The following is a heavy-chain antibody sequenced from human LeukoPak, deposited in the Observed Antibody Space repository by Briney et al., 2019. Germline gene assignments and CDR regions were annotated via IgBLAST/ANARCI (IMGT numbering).Heavy chain of an antibody. V-gene: IGHV3-21*01. CDR1: GFTFSSYS. CDR3: ARDLRGAYCGGDCPRRAFDI. J-gene: IGHJ3*02. D-gene: IGHD2-21*02. Sequence: PGGSLRLSCGAFGFTFSSYSMNWVRQAPGKGLEWVSSIRNSSSYIYYADSVKGRFTISRDNAKNSLYLQMNSLRAEDTAVYYCARDLRGAYCGGDCPRRAFDIWGQGTMVTVSS. CDR2: IRNSSSYI.